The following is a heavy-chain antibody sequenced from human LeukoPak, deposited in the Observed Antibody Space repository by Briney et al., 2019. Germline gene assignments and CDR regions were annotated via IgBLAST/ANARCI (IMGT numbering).Heavy chain of an antibody. J-gene: IGHJ4*02. Sequence: AAVKVSCKASGYTFTSYDINWVRQATGQGLEWMGWMNPNSGNTGYAQKFQGRVTMTRNTSISTAYMELSSLRSEDTAVYYCAYRYCSSTSCERWGQGTLVNVSS. CDR3: AYRYCSSTSCER. V-gene: IGHV1-8*01. CDR1: GYTFTSYD. CDR2: MNPNSGNT. D-gene: IGHD2-2*01.